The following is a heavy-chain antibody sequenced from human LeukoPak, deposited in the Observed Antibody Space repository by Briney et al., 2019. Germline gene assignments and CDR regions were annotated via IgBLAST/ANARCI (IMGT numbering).Heavy chain of an antibody. CDR2: IYYSGST. J-gene: IGHJ3*02. V-gene: IGHV4-61*05. Sequence: PSETLSLTCTVSGGSISSSSYYWGLIRQPPGKGLQWIGYIYYSGSTNYNPSLKSRVTISVDTSKNQFSLKLSSVTAADTAVYYCARSEYSYGADAFDIWGQGTMVTVSS. D-gene: IGHD5-18*01. CDR3: ARSEYSYGADAFDI. CDR1: GGSISSSSYY.